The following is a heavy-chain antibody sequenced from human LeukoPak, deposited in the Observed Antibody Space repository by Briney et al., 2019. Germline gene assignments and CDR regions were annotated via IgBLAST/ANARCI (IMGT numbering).Heavy chain of an antibody. D-gene: IGHD3-22*01. J-gene: IGHJ4*02. V-gene: IGHV3-30*02. Sequence: GGSLRLSCVASGFTFSSYGMHWVRQAPGKGLEWVAFTRYDGSNKYYADSVKGRFTISRDNSKNTLYLQMNSLRAEDTAVYYCAKAPGGYYYFYDYWGQGTLVTVSS. CDR1: GFTFSSYG. CDR2: TRYDGSNK. CDR3: AKAPGGYYYFYDY.